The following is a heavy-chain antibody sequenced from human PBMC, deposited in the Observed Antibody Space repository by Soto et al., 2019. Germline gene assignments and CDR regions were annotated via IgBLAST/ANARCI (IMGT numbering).Heavy chain of an antibody. Sequence: SETLSLTCTVSGGSISSGDYYWSWIRQPPGKGLEWIGYIYYSGSTYYNPSPKSRVTISVDTSKNQFSLKLSSVTAADTAVYYCARGSGVAAYYNWFDPWCQGTLVTVSS. CDR3: ARGSGVAAYYNWFDP. CDR2: IYYSGST. J-gene: IGHJ5*02. V-gene: IGHV4-30-4*01. D-gene: IGHD2-15*01. CDR1: GGSISSGDYY.